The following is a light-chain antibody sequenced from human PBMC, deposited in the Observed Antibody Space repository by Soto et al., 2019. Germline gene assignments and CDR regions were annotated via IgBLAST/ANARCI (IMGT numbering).Light chain of an antibody. CDR2: DVS. CDR1: SSDVGTYNY. V-gene: IGLV2-11*01. Sequence: QSVLTQPRSVSGSPGQSVTISCTGTSSDVGTYNYVSWYQQHPGKAPKLMIYDVSQRPSGVPDRFSGSKSGNTASLTISGLQAEDESDYCCCSYAGSYTAVFGGGTKVTVL. CDR3: CSYAGSYTAV. J-gene: IGLJ2*01.